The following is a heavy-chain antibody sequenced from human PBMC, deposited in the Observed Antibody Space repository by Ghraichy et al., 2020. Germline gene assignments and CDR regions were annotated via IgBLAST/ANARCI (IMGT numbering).Heavy chain of an antibody. V-gene: IGHV3-33*01. CDR2: LWYDGSNK. Sequence: GGSLRLSCAASGFTFSNYGMHWVRQAPCKGLEWVAALWYDGSNKYYADSVKGRFTISRDNSKNTLYLQLNSLRAEDTAVYYCARDPSASSSAFEYWGQGTLVTVSS. D-gene: IGHD2-2*01. CDR3: ARDPSASSSAFEY. J-gene: IGHJ4*02. CDR1: GFTFSNYG.